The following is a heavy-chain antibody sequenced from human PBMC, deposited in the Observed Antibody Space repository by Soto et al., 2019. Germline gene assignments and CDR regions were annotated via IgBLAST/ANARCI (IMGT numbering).Heavy chain of an antibody. CDR1: GFTFSSYA. CDR3: ARDHIAAAGVYFHGMDV. CDR2: ISYDGSNK. D-gene: IGHD6-13*01. J-gene: IGHJ6*02. Sequence: GGSLRLSCAASGFTFSSYAIHWVRQAPGKGLEWVALISYDGSNKYYTDSVKGRFTISRDNSKNTLYLQMNSLRAEDTAVYYCARDHIAAAGVYFHGMDVWGQGTTVTVSS. V-gene: IGHV3-30-3*01.